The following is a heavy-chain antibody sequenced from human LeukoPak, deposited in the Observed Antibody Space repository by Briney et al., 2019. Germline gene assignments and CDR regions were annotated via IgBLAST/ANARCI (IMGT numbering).Heavy chain of an antibody. V-gene: IGHV3-21*01. J-gene: IGHJ4*02. CDR2: ISDRSTYI. D-gene: IGHD2-21*02. CDR1: GFTFTNYC. CDR3: ARTRYCGDGFYPWDFHY. Sequence: PGGSLRLSCAASGFTFTNYCMNWVRQAPGRGLEWVSSISDRSTYIYYADSVKGRFTISRDNAKNSLSLQMNSLRAEDTAVYYCARTRYCGDGFYPWDFHYWGQETPVTVSS.